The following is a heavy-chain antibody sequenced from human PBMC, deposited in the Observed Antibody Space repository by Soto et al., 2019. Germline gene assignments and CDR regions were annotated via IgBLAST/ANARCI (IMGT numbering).Heavy chain of an antibody. CDR1: GGSISSSNW. J-gene: IGHJ4*02. Sequence: SETLSLTCAVSGGSISSSNWWSWVRQPPGKGLEWIGEIYHSGSTNYNPSLKSRVTISVDKSKNQFSLKLSSVTAADTAVYYCARQRGEGVTAPTFDYWGQGTLVTVSS. CDR3: ARQRGEGVTAPTFDY. CDR2: IYHSGST. V-gene: IGHV4-4*02. D-gene: IGHD3-10*01.